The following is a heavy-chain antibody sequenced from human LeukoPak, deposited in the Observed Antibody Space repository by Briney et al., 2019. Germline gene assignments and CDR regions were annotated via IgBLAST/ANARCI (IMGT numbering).Heavy chain of an antibody. CDR3: AKAAPRYCSSTSCYRGFDY. CDR2: ISYDGSNK. J-gene: IGHJ4*02. V-gene: IGHV3-30-3*01. CDR1: GFTFSSYA. Sequence: GGSLRLSCAASGFTFSSYAMHWVRQAPGKGLEWVAVISYDGSNKYYADSVKGRFTISRDNSKNTLYLQMNSLRAEDTAVYYCAKAAPRYCSSTSCYRGFDYWGQGTLVTVSS. D-gene: IGHD2-2*02.